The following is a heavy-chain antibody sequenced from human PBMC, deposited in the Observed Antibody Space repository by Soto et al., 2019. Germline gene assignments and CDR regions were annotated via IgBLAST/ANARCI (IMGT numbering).Heavy chain of an antibody. D-gene: IGHD1-26*01. V-gene: IGHV1-3*01. Sequence: SVPVSCTASGYTFTRYAMHWVRQAPGQRLEWMGWINAGNGNTKYSQKFQGRVTITRDTSASTAYMELSSLRSEDTAVYYCARGLGLYYFDYWGQGTLVTVSS. CDR2: INAGNGNT. CDR1: GYTFTRYA. J-gene: IGHJ4*02. CDR3: ARGLGLYYFDY.